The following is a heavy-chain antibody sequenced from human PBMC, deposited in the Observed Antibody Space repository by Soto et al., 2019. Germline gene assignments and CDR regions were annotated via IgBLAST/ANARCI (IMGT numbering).Heavy chain of an antibody. V-gene: IGHV3-53*01. CDR1: GFTVSSNY. CDR2: IYSGGST. J-gene: IGHJ6*02. D-gene: IGHD3-10*01. CDR3: AGLPSGSYYNSHYYGMDV. Sequence: GGSLRLSCAASGFTVSSNYMSWVRQAPGKGLEWVSVIYSGGSTYYADSVKGRFTISRDNSKNTLYLQMNSLRAEDTAVYYCAGLPSGSYYNSHYYGMDVWGQGTTVTVSS.